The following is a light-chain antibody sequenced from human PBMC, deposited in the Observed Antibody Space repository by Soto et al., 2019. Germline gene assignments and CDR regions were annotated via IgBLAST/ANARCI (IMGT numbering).Light chain of an antibody. V-gene: IGLV1-47*02. Sequence: QSVLTQPPSASGTPGQRVTISCSGSSSNIGSNYVYWYQQLPGTAPKLLIFGNNQRPSGVPDRFSGSKFGTSASLAISGLRSEDEADYYCAAWDDSLSCYVFGTGTKLTVL. CDR3: AAWDDSLSCYV. J-gene: IGLJ1*01. CDR2: GNN. CDR1: SSNIGSNY.